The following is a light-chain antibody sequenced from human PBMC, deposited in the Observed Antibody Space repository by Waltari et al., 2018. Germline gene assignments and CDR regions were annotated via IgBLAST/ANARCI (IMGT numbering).Light chain of an antibody. Sequence: QSALAQPASVSGSPGQSITISCTGTSSDVGVWQYVSWYQQHPGKAPKLLIYAVNKRPVWVSTRCAGSKSGNTASLTISGLQGEDEADYYCGSHTSGSTWVFGGGTKVTVL. CDR3: GSHTSGSTWV. CDR1: SSDVGVWQY. V-gene: IGLV2-14*03. J-gene: IGLJ3*02. CDR2: AVN.